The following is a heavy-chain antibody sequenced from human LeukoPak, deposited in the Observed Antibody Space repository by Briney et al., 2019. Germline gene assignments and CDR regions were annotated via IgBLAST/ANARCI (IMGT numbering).Heavy chain of an antibody. CDR2: ISGSGGST. CDR1: GFTFSSYA. V-gene: IGHV3-23*01. Sequence: GGSLRLSCAASGFTFSSYAMSWVRQAPGKGLEWVSAISGSGGSTYYADSVKGRFTISRDNSKNTLYLQINSLRAEDTAVYYCAKDRHYYDSSSRAFDIWGQGTMVTVSS. J-gene: IGHJ3*02. D-gene: IGHD3-22*01. CDR3: AKDRHYYDSSSRAFDI.